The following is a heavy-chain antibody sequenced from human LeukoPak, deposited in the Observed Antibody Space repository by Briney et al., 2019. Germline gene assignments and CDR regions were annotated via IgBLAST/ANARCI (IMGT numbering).Heavy chain of an antibody. D-gene: IGHD3-16*01. CDR3: ASPRGEQAKFDY. J-gene: IGHJ4*02. CDR1: GGSISSSSYY. CDR2: IYYSGST. V-gene: IGHV4-39*01. Sequence: PSETLSLTCTVSGGSISSSSYYWGWIRQPPGKGLEWIGSIYYSGSTYYNPSLKSRVTISVDTSKNQLSLKLSSVTAADTAVYHCASPRGEQAKFDYWGQGTLVTVSS.